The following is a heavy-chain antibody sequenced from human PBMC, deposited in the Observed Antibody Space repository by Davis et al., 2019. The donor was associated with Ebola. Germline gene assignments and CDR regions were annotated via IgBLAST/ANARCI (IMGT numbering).Heavy chain of an antibody. CDR3: ARAWSIAAAVDY. CDR2: IYYSGST. Sequence: MPGGSLRLSCTVSGGSISSYYWSWIRQPPGKGLEWIGYIYYSGSTNYNPYLKSRVTISVDTSKNQSSLKLSSVTAADTAVYSCARAWSIAAAVDYWGQGTLVTVSS. V-gene: IGHV4-59*01. CDR1: GGSISSYY. D-gene: IGHD6-13*01. J-gene: IGHJ4*02.